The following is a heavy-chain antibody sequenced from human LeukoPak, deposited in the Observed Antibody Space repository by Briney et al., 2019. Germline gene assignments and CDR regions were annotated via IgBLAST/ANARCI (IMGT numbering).Heavy chain of an antibody. CDR1: GGSISSSPYY. D-gene: IGHD6-19*01. V-gene: IGHV4-39*01. CDR2: IYYSGST. Sequence: SETLSLTCTVSGGSISSSPYYWGWIRQPPGKELEWIGNIYYSGSTYYNPSLKTRVTISVDTSKNQFSLKLTSVTAADTAVYYCARHASVDGNWPRPLDYWGQGSLVTVSS. CDR3: ARHASVDGNWPRPLDY. J-gene: IGHJ4*02.